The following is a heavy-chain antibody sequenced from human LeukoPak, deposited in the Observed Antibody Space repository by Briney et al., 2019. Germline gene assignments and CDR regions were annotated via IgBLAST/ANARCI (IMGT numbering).Heavy chain of an antibody. V-gene: IGHV4-59*11. J-gene: IGHJ5*02. Sequence: SETLSLTCIVSGGSIRSHYWSWIRQPPGKGLEWIGYIYDSGSTNYNPSLKSRVTISVDTSKNQFSLKLSSVTAADTAVYYWARVTVVAATLGWFDPWGQGTLVTVSS. CDR1: GGSIRSHY. CDR2: IYDSGST. CDR3: ARVTVVAATLGWFDP. D-gene: IGHD2-15*01.